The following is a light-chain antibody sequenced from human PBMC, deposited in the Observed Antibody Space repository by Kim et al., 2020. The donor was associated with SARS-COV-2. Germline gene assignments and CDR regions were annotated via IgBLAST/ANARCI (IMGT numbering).Light chain of an antibody. CDR3: QQYDRSPQT. CDR1: QSVSRSY. CDR2: RAS. J-gene: IGKJ1*01. Sequence: EIVLTQSPGTLSLSPGERVTLSCRASQSVSRSYLAWYQQKPGQAPRLLIYRASSRATGIPDRFSGSGSGTDFTLTISRLEPDDFAVYYCQQYDRSPQTFGQGTKVDIK. V-gene: IGKV3-20*01.